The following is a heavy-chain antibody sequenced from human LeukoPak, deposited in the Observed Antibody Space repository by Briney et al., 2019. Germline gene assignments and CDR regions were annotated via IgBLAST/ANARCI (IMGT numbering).Heavy chain of an antibody. CDR1: GGSISSYY. D-gene: IGHD6-6*01. V-gene: IGHV4-59*01. CDR2: IYYSGST. Sequence: SETLSLTCTASGGSISSYYWSWVRQPPGKGLEWIGYIYYSGSTNYNPSLKSRVTISVDTSKNQFSLKLSSVTAADTAVYYCARDRSSSPYWYFDLWGRGTLVTVSS. J-gene: IGHJ2*01. CDR3: ARDRSSSPYWYFDL.